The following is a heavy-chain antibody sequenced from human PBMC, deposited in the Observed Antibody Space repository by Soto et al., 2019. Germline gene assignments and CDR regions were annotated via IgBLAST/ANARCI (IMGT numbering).Heavy chain of an antibody. J-gene: IGHJ4*02. Sequence: QVQLQESGPGLVKPSQTLSLTCTVSGGSISSGNYYWSWIRQPPGKGLGWIGFIASSGTTHYSASLRGRVSISVDTSKNQFSLDLPSVTAADPAVYYCATMGTPVTGLYYFDYWGQGTLVTVSS. CDR3: ATMGTPVTGLYYFDY. V-gene: IGHV4-30-4*01. CDR2: IASSGTT. D-gene: IGHD4-17*01. CDR1: GGSISSGNYY.